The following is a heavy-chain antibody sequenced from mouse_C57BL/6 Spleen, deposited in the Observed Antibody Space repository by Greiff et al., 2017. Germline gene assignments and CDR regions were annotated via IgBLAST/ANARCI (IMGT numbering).Heavy chain of an antibody. V-gene: IGHV5-17*01. CDR1: GFTFSDYG. Sequence: EVQLVESGGGLVKPGGSLKLSCAASGFTFSDYGMHWVRQAPEKGLEWVAYISSGSSTIYYADTVKGRFTISRDNAKNTLFLQMTSLRSEDTAMYYCARQGFITTVVAPFDYWGQGTTLTVSS. J-gene: IGHJ2*01. D-gene: IGHD1-1*01. CDR3: ARQGFITTVVAPFDY. CDR2: ISSGSSTI.